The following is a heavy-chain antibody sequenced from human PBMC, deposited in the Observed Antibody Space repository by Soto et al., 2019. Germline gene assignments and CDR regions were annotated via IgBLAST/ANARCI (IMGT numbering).Heavy chain of an antibody. Sequence: EVQLLESGGGLVQPGGSLRLSCAASGFTFSSYAMSWVRQAPGKGLEWVSAISGSGGSTYYADSVKGRFTISRDNSKNTLYLQMNSLRAEDTAVYYCAKDQGGYCTNGVCILIDYWGQGTLVTVSS. CDR1: GFTFSSYA. J-gene: IGHJ4*02. D-gene: IGHD2-8*01. CDR2: ISGSGGST. V-gene: IGHV3-23*01. CDR3: AKDQGGYCTNGVCILIDY.